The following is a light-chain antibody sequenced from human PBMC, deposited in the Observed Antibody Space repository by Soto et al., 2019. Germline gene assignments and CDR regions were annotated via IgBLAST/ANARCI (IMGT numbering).Light chain of an antibody. J-gene: IGKJ2*01. CDR2: ATS. CDR3: QQSYSTPYT. Sequence: DIQMTQSPSSLSASVGDRITISCRASQSISTYLNWYQQRPGKAPNLLIYATSSLRSVVPSRFSRSRSGTDFTLTISRLQPADFATYYCQQSYSTPYTFGRGTKLQLK. V-gene: IGKV1-39*01. CDR1: QSISTY.